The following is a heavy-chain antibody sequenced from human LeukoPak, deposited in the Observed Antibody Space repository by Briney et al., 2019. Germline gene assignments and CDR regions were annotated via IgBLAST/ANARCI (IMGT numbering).Heavy chain of an antibody. CDR2: MNPNSGNT. V-gene: IGHV1-8*01. Sequence: ASVKVSCKASGYTFSSNDINWVRQATGQGLEWMGWMNPNSGNTGYAQKFQGRVTITRNTSVSTAYMELSSLRSEDTAVYYCARSDPYYYMDVWGKGTTVTVSS. D-gene: IGHD2-21*01. J-gene: IGHJ6*03. CDR3: ARSDPYYYMDV. CDR1: GYTFSSND.